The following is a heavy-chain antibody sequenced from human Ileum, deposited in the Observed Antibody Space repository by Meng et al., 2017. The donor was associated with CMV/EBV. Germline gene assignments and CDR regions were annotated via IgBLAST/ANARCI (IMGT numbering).Heavy chain of an antibody. Sequence: VAPQDHGPGLVKPSETLALPCTASRGPISSDSWSWIRKPAGKGLEWIGRIYTSGSTNYNPSLKSRVTMSVDTSKTQFSLKLSSVTAADTAVYYCARGPYSSSWSSFDYWGQGTLVTVSS. CDR3: ARGPYSSSWSSFDY. CDR1: RGPISSDS. CDR2: IYTSGST. D-gene: IGHD6-13*01. J-gene: IGHJ4*02. V-gene: IGHV4-4*07.